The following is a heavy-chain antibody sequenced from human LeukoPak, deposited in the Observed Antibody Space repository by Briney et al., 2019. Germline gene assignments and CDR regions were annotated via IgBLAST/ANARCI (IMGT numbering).Heavy chain of an antibody. V-gene: IGHV1-18*01. CDR2: ISAYNGNT. J-gene: IGHJ4*02. D-gene: IGHD3-22*01. CDR3: ARGSSWNYYDSSGHFDY. CDR1: GYTFTSYG. Sequence: ASVKVSCKASGYTFTSYGISWVRQAPGQGLEGMGWISAYNGNTNYEQKLKGRVTMTTDTSTSTAYMELRSLRSDDTAVYYCARGSSWNYYDSSGHFDYWGQGTLVTVSS.